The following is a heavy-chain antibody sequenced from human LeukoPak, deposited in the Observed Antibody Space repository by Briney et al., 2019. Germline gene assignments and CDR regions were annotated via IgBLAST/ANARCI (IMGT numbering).Heavy chain of an antibody. CDR2: IYYSGST. CDR1: GGSISSYY. V-gene: IGHV4-59*01. Sequence: KPSETLSLTCTVSGGSISSYYWSWIRQPPGKGLEWIGYIYYSGSTNYNPSLKSRVTISVDTSKSQFSLKLSSVTAADTAVYYCARGPPYYDFWSGYINWFDPWGQGTLVTVSS. D-gene: IGHD3-3*01. CDR3: ARGPPYYDFWSGYINWFDP. J-gene: IGHJ5*02.